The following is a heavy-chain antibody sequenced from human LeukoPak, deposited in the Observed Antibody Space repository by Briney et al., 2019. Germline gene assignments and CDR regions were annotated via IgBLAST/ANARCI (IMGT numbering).Heavy chain of an antibody. CDR1: GFAFSSYG. CDR3: AKDRYTYGTEYFDY. D-gene: IGHD5-18*01. CDR2: ISYDGSNK. V-gene: IGHV3-30*18. J-gene: IGHJ4*02. Sequence: PGRSLRLSCAASGFAFSSYGMHWARQAPGKGLEWVALISYDGSNKYYADSVKGRFTISRDNSKNTLYLQMNSLRAEDTAVYYCAKDRYTYGTEYFDYWGQGTLVTVSS.